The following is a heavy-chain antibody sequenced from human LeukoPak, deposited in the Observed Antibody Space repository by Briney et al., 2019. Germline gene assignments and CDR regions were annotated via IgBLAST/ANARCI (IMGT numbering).Heavy chain of an antibody. CDR3: ALGYCSSTSRFGFDY. D-gene: IGHD2-2*01. Sequence: PGGSLRLSCAASGFTFSSNAMSWVRQAPGKGLEWGSGIVGSGGASFYADSVKGRFTISRDNSKNTLYLQMNTLRAEDTAVYYCALGYCSSTSRFGFDYWGQGTLVTVSS. V-gene: IGHV3-23*01. CDR1: GFTFSSNA. CDR2: IVGSGGAS. J-gene: IGHJ4*02.